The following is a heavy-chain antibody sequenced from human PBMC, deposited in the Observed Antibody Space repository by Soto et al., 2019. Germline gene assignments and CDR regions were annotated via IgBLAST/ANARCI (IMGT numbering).Heavy chain of an antibody. D-gene: IGHD3-10*01. CDR1: GFTFSNYY. Sequence: QVQLVESGGGLVKPGGSLRLSCAASGFTFSNYYMSWIRQAPGKGLEWVSYISSSSSYTNYADSVKGRFTISRDNAKNSLYLQMNSLRAEDTAVYYCAGGQLWFGVHDCYYGMDVWGQGTTVTVSS. CDR2: ISSSSSYT. V-gene: IGHV3-11*05. CDR3: AGGQLWFGVHDCYYGMDV. J-gene: IGHJ6*02.